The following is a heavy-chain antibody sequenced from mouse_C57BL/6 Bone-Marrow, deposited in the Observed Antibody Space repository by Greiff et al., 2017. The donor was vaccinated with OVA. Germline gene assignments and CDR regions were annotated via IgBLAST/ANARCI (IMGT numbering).Heavy chain of an antibody. J-gene: IGHJ3*01. CDR1: GFTFSDYG. Sequence: EVKVVESGGGLVKPGGSLKLSCAASGFTFSDYGMHWVRQAPEKGLEWVAYISSGSSTIYYADTVKGRFTISRDNAKNTLFLQMNSLRSEDTAMYYCARRYYPSWFAYWGQGTLVTVSA. D-gene: IGHD2-3*01. CDR2: ISSGSSTI. V-gene: IGHV5-17*01. CDR3: ARRYYPSWFAY.